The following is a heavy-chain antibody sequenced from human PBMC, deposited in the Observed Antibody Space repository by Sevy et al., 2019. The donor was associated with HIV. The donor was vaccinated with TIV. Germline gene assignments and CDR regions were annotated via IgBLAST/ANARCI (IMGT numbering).Heavy chain of an antibody. J-gene: IGHJ5*02. CDR1: GFTFTTYD. V-gene: IGHV3-48*03. D-gene: IGHD3-22*01. Sequence: GGSLRLSCAASGFTFTTYDMTWVRQAPGKGLEWISYISSSANDIKYADSVKGRFTISRDNARNSLYLEMSSLRAEDTAVYYCAREGLGGFYSSLDRWGQGTLVTVSS. CDR3: AREGLGGFYSSLDR. CDR2: ISSSANDI.